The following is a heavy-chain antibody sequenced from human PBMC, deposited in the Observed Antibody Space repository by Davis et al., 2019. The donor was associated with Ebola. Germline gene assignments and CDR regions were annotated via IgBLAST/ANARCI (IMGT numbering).Heavy chain of an antibody. CDR2: IYHSGST. Sequence: PSETLSLTCAVSGGSISSSNWWSWVRQPPGKGLEWIGEIYHSGSTNYNPSLKSRVTISVDTSKNQFSLKLSSVTAADTAVYYCARARYYYDSSGYVDAFDIWGQGTMVTVSS. J-gene: IGHJ3*02. V-gene: IGHV4-4*02. D-gene: IGHD3-22*01. CDR3: ARARYYYDSSGYVDAFDI. CDR1: GGSISSSNW.